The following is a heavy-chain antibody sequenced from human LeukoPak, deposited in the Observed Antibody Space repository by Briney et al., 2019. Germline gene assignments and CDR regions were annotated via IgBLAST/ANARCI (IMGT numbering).Heavy chain of an antibody. J-gene: IGHJ4*02. Sequence: GGSLRLSCAVSGLTFSSSWMDWVRQAPGKGLEWVASINPDGNKKYSADSVKGRFTISRDNAENSLYLQMNSLRVEDTAFYYCARDLAYSRLDYWGQGMLITVSS. D-gene: IGHD5-18*01. CDR1: GLTFSSSW. CDR3: ARDLAYSRLDY. V-gene: IGHV3-7*01. CDR2: INPDGNKK.